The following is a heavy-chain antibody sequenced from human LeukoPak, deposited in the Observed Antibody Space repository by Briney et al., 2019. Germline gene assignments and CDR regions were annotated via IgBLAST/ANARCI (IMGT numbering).Heavy chain of an antibody. J-gene: IGHJ4*02. CDR3: AKGSAVSGKDY. CDR1: GYSFTSYW. V-gene: IGHV5-51*01. CDR2: IFPGDSDT. Sequence: GESLKISCKGSGYSFTSYWIGWVRQMPAKGLEWMGIIFPGDSDTTYSPSFQGQVTISADKSSSTAYLQWSSLKASDTAMYYCAKGSAVSGKDYWGQGTLVTVSS.